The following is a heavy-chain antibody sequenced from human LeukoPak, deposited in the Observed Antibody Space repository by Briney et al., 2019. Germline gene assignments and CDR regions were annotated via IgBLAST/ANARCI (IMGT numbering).Heavy chain of an antibody. CDR1: GGSFSGYY. V-gene: IGHV4-34*01. D-gene: IGHD3-10*01. CDR2: IYYSGST. J-gene: IGHJ5*02. CDR3: ARSPHIWFAERGWFDP. Sequence: SETLSLTCAVYGGSFSGYYWVWIRQPPGKGLEWIGSIYYSGSTSYNPSLKSRVTMTVDTSKSQFSLKLSSVTAADTAVYFCARSPHIWFAERGWFDPWGQGTLVTVSS.